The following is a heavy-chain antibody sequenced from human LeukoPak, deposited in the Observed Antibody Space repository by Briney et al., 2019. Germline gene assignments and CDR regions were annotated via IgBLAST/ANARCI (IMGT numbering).Heavy chain of an antibody. CDR1: GFTFRSYG. CDR2: IWYDGSNK. V-gene: IGHV3-33*06. CDR3: AKGWSSGWPYYFDY. J-gene: IGHJ4*02. Sequence: GGSLRLSCAAPGFTFRSYGMHWVRQAPGKGLEWVAVIWYDGSNKYYADSVKGRFTISRDNSKNTLYLQMNSLRGEDTAVYYCAKGWSSGWPYYFDYWGQGTLVTVSS. D-gene: IGHD6-19*01.